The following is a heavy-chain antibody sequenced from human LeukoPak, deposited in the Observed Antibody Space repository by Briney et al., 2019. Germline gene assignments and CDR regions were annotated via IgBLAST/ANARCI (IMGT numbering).Heavy chain of an antibody. Sequence: PGGSLRLSCAASGFTFSSYGMHWVRQAPGKGLEWVAVISYDGSNKYYADSVKGRFTISRDNSKNTLYLQMNSLRAEDTAVYYCAKDSSGYDPYYYGMDVWGQGTTVTVSS. CDR1: GFTFSSYG. D-gene: IGHD5-12*01. V-gene: IGHV3-30*18. J-gene: IGHJ6*02. CDR3: AKDSSGYDPYYYGMDV. CDR2: ISYDGSNK.